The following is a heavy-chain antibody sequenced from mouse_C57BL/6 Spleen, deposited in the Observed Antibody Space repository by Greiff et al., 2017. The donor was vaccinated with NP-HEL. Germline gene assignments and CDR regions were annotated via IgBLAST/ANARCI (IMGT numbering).Heavy chain of an antibody. D-gene: IGHD1-1*01. CDR3: ARDHGSSGGFAY. Sequence: EVKLVESEGGLVQPGRSMKLSCTASGFTFSDYYMAWVRQVPEKGLEWVANINYDGSSTYYLDSLKSRFIISRDNAKNILYLQMSSLKSEDTATYYCARDHGSSGGFAYWGQGTLVTVSA. CDR2: INYDGSST. V-gene: IGHV5-16*01. CDR1: GFTFSDYY. J-gene: IGHJ3*01.